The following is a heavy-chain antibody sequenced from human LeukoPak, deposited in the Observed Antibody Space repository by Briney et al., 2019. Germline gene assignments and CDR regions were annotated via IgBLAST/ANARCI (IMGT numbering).Heavy chain of an antibody. Sequence: SETLSLTCAVYGGSFSGYYWGWIRQPPGKGLEWIGEINHSGSTYYSPSLKSRVTISLDTSRNQFSLKLNSVTAADTAVYYCAKSNGYGLIDIWGQGTMVTVSS. D-gene: IGHD3-10*01. CDR1: GGSFSGYY. V-gene: IGHV4-34*01. CDR3: AKSNGYGLIDI. J-gene: IGHJ3*02. CDR2: INHSGST.